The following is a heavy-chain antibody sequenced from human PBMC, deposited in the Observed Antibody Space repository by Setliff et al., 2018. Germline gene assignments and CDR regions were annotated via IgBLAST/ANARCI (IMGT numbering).Heavy chain of an antibody. CDR2: IITNTGKT. V-gene: IGHV1-18*01. D-gene: IGHD2-2*01. CDR1: GYTFTNYG. CDR3: ARFGGSCSSSSCYASDL. Sequence: ASVEVSCKASGYTFTNYGFTWVRQAPGQGLEWMGMIITNTGKTSYPKKFQGRVTMTTDTYTGTGYMELRSLTSDDTAVYFCARFGGSCSSSSCYASDLWGQGTMVT. J-gene: IGHJ3*01.